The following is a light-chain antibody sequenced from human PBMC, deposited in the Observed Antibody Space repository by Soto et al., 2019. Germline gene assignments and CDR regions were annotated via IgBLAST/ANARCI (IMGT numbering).Light chain of an antibody. V-gene: IGKV1-5*03. CDR1: QSISSW. CDR2: KAS. Sequence: DIQMTQSPSTLSASVGDRVTITCRASQSISSWLAWYQQKPGKAPKLLIYKASTLKSGVPSRFSGSGSGTEFILTSSRMQPDDFASYYCQRYNSYWTFGQGTKVQIK. J-gene: IGKJ1*01. CDR3: QRYNSYWT.